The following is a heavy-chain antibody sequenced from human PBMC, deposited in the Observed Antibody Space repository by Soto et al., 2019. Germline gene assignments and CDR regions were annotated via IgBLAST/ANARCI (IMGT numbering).Heavy chain of an antibody. CDR3: ARVLFPSLVYAYDAFDI. J-gene: IGHJ3*02. V-gene: IGHV1-69*13. CDR1: GGSFGSYA. CDR2: IIPIFGTA. D-gene: IGHD2-8*01. Sequence: GALVKVCCEAPGGSFGSYAISCGLQAPGQRLEWMGGIIPIFGTANYAQKFQGRVTITADESTSTAYMELSSLRSEDTAVYYCARVLFPSLVYAYDAFDICARRTTVPVSS.